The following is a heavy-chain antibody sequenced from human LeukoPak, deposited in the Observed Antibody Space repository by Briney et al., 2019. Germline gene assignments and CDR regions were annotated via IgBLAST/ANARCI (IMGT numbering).Heavy chain of an antibody. CDR2: IYYSGST. D-gene: IGHD5-18*01. CDR3: ARGPVEKGYSYEGEFDY. J-gene: IGHJ4*02. V-gene: IGHV4-31*03. Sequence: SQTLSLTCTVSGGSISSGGYYWSWLRQHPGKGLEWIGYIYYSGSTYYNPSLKSRVTISVDTSKNQFSLKLSSVTAADTAVYYCARGPVEKGYSYEGEFDYWGQGTLVTVSS. CDR1: GGSISSGGYY.